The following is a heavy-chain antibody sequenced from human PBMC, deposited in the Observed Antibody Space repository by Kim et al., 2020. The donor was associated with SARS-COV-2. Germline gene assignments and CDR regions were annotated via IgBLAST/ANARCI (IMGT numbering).Heavy chain of an antibody. Sequence: SETLSLTCTVSGGSISSYYWSWIRQPPGKGLEWIGYIHYSGSTNYNPSLKSRFTISVDTSKNQFSLKLSSVTAADTAVYYCARQVMEGGSYLFDYWGQGT. V-gene: IGHV4-59*08. CDR3: ARQVMEGGSYLFDY. CDR2: IHYSGST. D-gene: IGHD1-26*01. J-gene: IGHJ4*02. CDR1: GGSISSYY.